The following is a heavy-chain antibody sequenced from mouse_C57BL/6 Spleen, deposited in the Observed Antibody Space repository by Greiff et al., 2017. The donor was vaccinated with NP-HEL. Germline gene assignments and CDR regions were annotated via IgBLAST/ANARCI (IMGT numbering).Heavy chain of an antibody. Sequence: QVQLQQSGAELVKPGASVKMSCKASGYTFTSYWITWVKQRPGQGLEWIGDIYPGSGSTNYNEKFKSKATLTVDTSSSTAYMQLSSLTSEDSAVYYCARLPYYYGSSYAMDYWGQGTSVTVSS. J-gene: IGHJ4*01. CDR2: IYPGSGST. CDR1: GYTFTSYW. V-gene: IGHV1-55*01. CDR3: ARLPYYYGSSYAMDY. D-gene: IGHD1-1*01.